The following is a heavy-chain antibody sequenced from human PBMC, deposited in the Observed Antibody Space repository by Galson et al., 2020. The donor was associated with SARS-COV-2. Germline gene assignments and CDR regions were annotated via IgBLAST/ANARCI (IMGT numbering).Heavy chain of an antibody. D-gene: IGHD6-13*01. V-gene: IGHV3-33*01. CDR3: ARDGQQLAPFAMDV. J-gene: IGHJ6*02. CDR1: GFTFNRHA. Sequence: AESLRLSCAASGFTFNRHAMHWVRQAPGKGLEWVAQIWYDGSKKYYADFVKGRFTISRDLSKNTLYLEVHSLRAEDTAIYYCARDGQQLAPFAMDVWGQGTTVIVPS. CDR2: IWYDGSKK.